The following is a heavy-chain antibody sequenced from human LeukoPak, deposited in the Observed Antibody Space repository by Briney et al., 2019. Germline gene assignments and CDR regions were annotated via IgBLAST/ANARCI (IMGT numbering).Heavy chain of an antibody. CDR2: IRYDGSNK. J-gene: IGHJ5*02. D-gene: IGHD6-19*01. CDR1: GFTFSSYG. CDR3: AKDPFSWGAVAGLNWFDP. Sequence: GGSLRLSCAASGFTFSSYGMHWVRQAPGKGLEWVAFIRYDGSNKYYADSVKGRFTISRDNSKNTLYLQMNSLRAEDTAVYYCAKDPFSWGAVAGLNWFDPWGQGTLVTVSS. V-gene: IGHV3-30*02.